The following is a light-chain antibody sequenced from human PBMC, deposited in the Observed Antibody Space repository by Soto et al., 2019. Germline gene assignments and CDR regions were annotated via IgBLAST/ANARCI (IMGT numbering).Light chain of an antibody. Sequence: DIQMTQSPSTLSASVGDRVTITCRASQSISTYLAWYQQKPGKAPKLLIYDVSTLQGGVPSGFSGSGSGAEFTLTISSLQPDAFATYYCQQYNSYSPVTFGQGTKVEIK. J-gene: IGKJ1*01. CDR3: QQYNSYSPVT. CDR1: QSISTY. CDR2: DVS. V-gene: IGKV1-5*01.